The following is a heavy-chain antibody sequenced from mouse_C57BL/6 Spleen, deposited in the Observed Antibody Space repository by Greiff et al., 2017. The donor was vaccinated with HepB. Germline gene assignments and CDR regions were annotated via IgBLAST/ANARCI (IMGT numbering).Heavy chain of an antibody. Sequence: QVQLQQPGAELVRPGTSVKLSCKASGYTFTSYWMHWVKQRPGQGLEWIGVIDPSDSYTNYNQKFKGKATLTVDTSSSTAYMQLSSLTSEDSAVYYCARDGYSYFDYWGQGTTVTVSS. D-gene: IGHD2-3*01. CDR3: ARDGYSYFDY. CDR1: GYTFTSYW. CDR2: IDPSDSYT. J-gene: IGHJ2*01. V-gene: IGHV1-59*01.